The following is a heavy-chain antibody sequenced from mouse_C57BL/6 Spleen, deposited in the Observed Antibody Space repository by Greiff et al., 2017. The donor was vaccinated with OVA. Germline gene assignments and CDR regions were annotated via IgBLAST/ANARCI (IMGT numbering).Heavy chain of an antibody. Sequence: EVQLVESGGGLVQPGGSMKLSCVASGFTFSNYWMNWVRQSPEKGLEWVAQIRLKSDNYATHYAESVKGRFTISRDDSKSSVYLQMNNLRAEDTGIYYCTTAVGWYFDVWGTGTTVTVSS. V-gene: IGHV6-3*01. CDR3: TTAVGWYFDV. D-gene: IGHD3-3*01. CDR1: GFTFSNYW. CDR2: IRLKSDNYAT. J-gene: IGHJ1*03.